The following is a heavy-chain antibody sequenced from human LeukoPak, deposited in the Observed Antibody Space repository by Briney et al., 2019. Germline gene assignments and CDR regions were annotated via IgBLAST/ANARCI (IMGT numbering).Heavy chain of an antibody. CDR2: IIPIFGTA. CDR1: GGTFSSYA. Sequence: ASVKVSCKASGGTFSSYAISWVRQAPGQGLEWMGGIIPIFGTANYAQKFQGRVTITTDESTSTAYMELSSLRSEDTAVYYCASLTSGGYTNWFDPWGQGTLVTVSS. D-gene: IGHD3-10*01. J-gene: IGHJ5*02. V-gene: IGHV1-69*05. CDR3: ASLTSGGYTNWFDP.